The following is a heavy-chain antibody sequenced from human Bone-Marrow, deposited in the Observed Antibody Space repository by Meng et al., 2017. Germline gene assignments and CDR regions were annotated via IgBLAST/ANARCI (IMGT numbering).Heavy chain of an antibody. CDR2: IWYDASET. CDR1: GFTFNAYG. V-gene: IGHV3-33*01. D-gene: IGHD2-21*01. Sequence: GESLKISCETSGFTFNAYGMHWVRQAPGKGLEWVALIWYDASETYYADSVKGRFTISRDNSKNTLFLEMNSLRAEDTALYYCARYSSVTQMDCWGQGTLVTVS. J-gene: IGHJ4*02. CDR3: ARYSSVTQMDC.